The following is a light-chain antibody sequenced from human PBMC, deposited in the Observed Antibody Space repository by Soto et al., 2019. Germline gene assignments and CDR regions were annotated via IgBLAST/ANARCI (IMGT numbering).Light chain of an antibody. CDR3: QQYGSSGT. CDR1: QSVSSR. CDR2: DTS. J-gene: IGKJ1*01. V-gene: IGKV3-20*01. Sequence: EIVLTQSPGTLSLSPWERATLSCRASQSVSSRLAWYQHKPGQAPRLLIYDTSNRATGIPARFSGSGSGRDFTLTISGLEPEDFAVYYCQQYGSSGTFGQGTKVDIK.